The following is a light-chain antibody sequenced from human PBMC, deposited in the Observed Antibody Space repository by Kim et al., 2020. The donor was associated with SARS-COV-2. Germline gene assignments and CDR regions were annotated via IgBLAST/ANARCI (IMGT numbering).Light chain of an antibody. CDR1: SSDVGGYNR. V-gene: IGLV2-18*02. J-gene: IGLJ2*01. CDR2: GVT. CDR3: TSYTTSSLVL. Sequence: QSALTQPPSVSGSPGQSVTISCTGTSSDVGGYNRVSWYQQPPGTAPKLMIYGVTNRPSGVPDRFSGSKSGNTASLTISGLQAEDEADYYCTSYTTSSLVLFGGGTQLTVL.